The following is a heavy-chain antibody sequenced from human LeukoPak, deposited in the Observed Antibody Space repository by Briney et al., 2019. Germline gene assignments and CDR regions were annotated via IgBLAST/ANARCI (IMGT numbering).Heavy chain of an antibody. D-gene: IGHD4-17*01. CDR2: IKQDGSEK. J-gene: IGHJ3*02. V-gene: IGHV3-7*03. CDR3: ARERYGRDAFDI. Sequence: GGSLRLSCAASGFTFSRNWMSWVRQAPGQGLEGVANIKQDGSEKYYVDSVKGRFTISRDNAKNSLYLQTNSLRAEDTAVYYCARERYGRDAFDIWGQGTMVTVSS. CDR1: GFTFSRNW.